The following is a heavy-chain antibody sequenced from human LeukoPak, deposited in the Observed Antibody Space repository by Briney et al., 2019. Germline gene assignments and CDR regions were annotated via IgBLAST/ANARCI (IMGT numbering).Heavy chain of an antibody. CDR2: IYYSGST. J-gene: IGHJ1*01. V-gene: IGHV4-39*01. CDR3: AGIAAVGTWYFQH. D-gene: IGHD6-13*01. CDR1: GGSISSSSYY. Sequence: SETLSLTCTVSGGSISSSSYYWGWIRQPPGKGLEWIGSIYYSGSTYYNPSLKSRVTISVDTSKNQFSLKLSSVTAADTAVYYRAGIAAVGTWYFQHWGQGTLATVSS.